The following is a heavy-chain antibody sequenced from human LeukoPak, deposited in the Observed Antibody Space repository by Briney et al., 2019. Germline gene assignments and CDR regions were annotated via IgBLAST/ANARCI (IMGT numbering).Heavy chain of an antibody. Sequence: GGSLRLSCAASGFTFAIQSMTWVRQAPGKGLEWLSGISGDGASTYYADSVKGRFTISRDNSKNSLYLQMNSLRDEDTAVYYCASLRVVVAATRDYWGQGTLVTVSS. V-gene: IGHV3-23*01. J-gene: IGHJ4*02. CDR1: GFTFAIQS. D-gene: IGHD2-15*01. CDR2: ISGDGAST. CDR3: ASLRVVVAATRDY.